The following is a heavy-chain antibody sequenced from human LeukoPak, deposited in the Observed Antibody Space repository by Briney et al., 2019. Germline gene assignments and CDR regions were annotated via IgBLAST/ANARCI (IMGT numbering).Heavy chain of an antibody. V-gene: IGHV3-13*01. J-gene: IGHJ6*03. CDR1: GFTFSSFD. CDR3: ARGPPRGKYYYMDV. Sequence: GGSLRLSCAASGFTFSSFDMHWVGHPTGQGLEWVSTIGTAGDTYYPGSVEGRFTLSRDNAKNSLYLQMNSLTAGDTAVYYCARGPPRGKYYYMDVWGKGTTVTVSS. D-gene: IGHD1-1*01. CDR2: IGTAGDT.